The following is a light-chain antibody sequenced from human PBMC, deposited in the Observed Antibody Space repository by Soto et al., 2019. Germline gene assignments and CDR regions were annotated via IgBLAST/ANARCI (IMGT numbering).Light chain of an antibody. Sequence: QSALTQPASVSGSPGQSITISCTVGSYNFVSWYQQHPGKAPKVLIYEVSKRPSGVSDRFSGSKSGNTASLTISGLQAEDEADYYCCSDAGRSTYVFGTGTKGTVL. CDR1: GSYNF. V-gene: IGLV2-23*02. CDR3: CSDAGRSTYV. J-gene: IGLJ1*01. CDR2: EVS.